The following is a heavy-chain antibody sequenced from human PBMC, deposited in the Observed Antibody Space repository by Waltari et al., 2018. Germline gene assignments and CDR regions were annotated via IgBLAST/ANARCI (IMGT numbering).Heavy chain of an antibody. CDR2: INPNSGGT. D-gene: IGHD3-10*01. CDR1: GYTFTGYY. J-gene: IGHJ5*02. CDR3: ARTGFGELLYS. Sequence: QVQLVQSGAEVKKPGASVKVSCKASGYTFTGYYMHLVRQAPGQGLEWMGRINPNSGGTNDAQKFQGRVTMTRDTSISTAYMELSMLRSDDTAVYYCARTGFGELLYSWGQGTLVTVSS. V-gene: IGHV1-2*06.